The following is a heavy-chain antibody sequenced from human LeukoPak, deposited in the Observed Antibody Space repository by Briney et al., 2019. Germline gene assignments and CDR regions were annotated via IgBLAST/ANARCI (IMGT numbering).Heavy chain of an antibody. CDR1: GGSISSYY. CDR3: ARAYSNPSYDYYYMDV. CDR2: IYSSGSA. J-gene: IGHJ6*03. Sequence: SGTLSLTCTVSGGSISSYYWSWIRQPAGKGLEWIGRIYSSGSANYNPSLKSRVTISVDKSKNQFSLRLSSVTAADTAVYYCARAYSNPSYDYYYMDVWGKGTTVTVSS. V-gene: IGHV4-4*07. D-gene: IGHD4-11*01.